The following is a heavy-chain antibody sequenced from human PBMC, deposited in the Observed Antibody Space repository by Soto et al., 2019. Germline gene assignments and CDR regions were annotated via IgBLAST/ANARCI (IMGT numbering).Heavy chain of an antibody. V-gene: IGHV3-7*01. J-gene: IGHJ6*02. CDR1: GFSFSTYL. Sequence: PGGSLRLSCAASGFSFSTYLMSWVRQAPGKGLKWVANIKQGGNEKFYVDSVKGRFTIPRDNDKKSLYLQMDSLRVEDTAVYYCVGALTYEVPYYYYGMDVWGQGTTVTVSS. D-gene: IGHD3-16*01. CDR2: IKQGGNEK. CDR3: VGALTYEVPYYYYGMDV.